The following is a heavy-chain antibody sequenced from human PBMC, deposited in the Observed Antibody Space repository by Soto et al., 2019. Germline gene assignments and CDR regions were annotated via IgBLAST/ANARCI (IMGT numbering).Heavy chain of an antibody. CDR3: ARDQSYGGAFDY. Sequence: QVQLVQSGAEVKKPGASVKVSCKASGYTFTSYGISWVRQAPGQGLEWMGWISAYNGNTNYVQKLEVRVTMTTDTATSTAYMERRRMRSDDTVVYYCARDQSYGGAFDYWGQGALVTVSS. CDR1: GYTFTSYG. CDR2: ISAYNGNT. D-gene: IGHD2-21*01. J-gene: IGHJ4*02. V-gene: IGHV1-18*01.